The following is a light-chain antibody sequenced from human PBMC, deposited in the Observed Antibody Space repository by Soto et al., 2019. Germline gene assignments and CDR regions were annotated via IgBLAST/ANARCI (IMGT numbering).Light chain of an antibody. CDR2: GAS. J-gene: IGKJ1*01. V-gene: IGKV3-20*01. Sequence: EIVLTQSPGTLSLSPGERATLSCRASQSVSSSFLAWYQQKPGQAPRLLIYGASNRATGIPDRFSGSGSGTDFPLTISRLGLEDFAVYYCQQYVSSPWAFGQGTEVAIE. CDR1: QSVSSSF. CDR3: QQYVSSPWA.